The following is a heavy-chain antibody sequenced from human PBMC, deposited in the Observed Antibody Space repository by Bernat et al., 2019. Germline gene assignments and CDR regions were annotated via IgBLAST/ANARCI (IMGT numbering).Heavy chain of an antibody. D-gene: IGHD4-17*01. J-gene: IGHJ2*01. CDR3: AHSSPYGDDGWYFDL. CDR1: GFSLSTSGVG. Sequence: QITLKESGPTLVKPTQTLTLTCTFSGFSLSTSGVGVGWIRQPPGKALEWLALIYWDDDKRYSPSLKSRLTITKDTSKNQVVLTMTNMDPVDTATYYFAHSSPYGDDGWYFDLWGRGTLVTVSS. V-gene: IGHV2-5*02. CDR2: IYWDDDK.